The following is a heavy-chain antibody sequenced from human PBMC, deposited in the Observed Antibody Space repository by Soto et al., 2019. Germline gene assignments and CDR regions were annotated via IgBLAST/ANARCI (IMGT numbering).Heavy chain of an antibody. V-gene: IGHV1-69*01. Sequence: QVQLGQSGAEVTKPGSSVKVSCKASGGTFSSYAISWVRQAPGQELEWMGGIIPIFGTANYAQKFQGRVTITADESTSTAYMELSSRRSEDTAVYYCASRTYTRFLEWLSDGFDPWGQGTLVTVSS. CDR2: IIPIFGTA. D-gene: IGHD3-3*01. CDR1: GGTFSSYA. J-gene: IGHJ5*02. CDR3: ASRTYTRFLEWLSDGFDP.